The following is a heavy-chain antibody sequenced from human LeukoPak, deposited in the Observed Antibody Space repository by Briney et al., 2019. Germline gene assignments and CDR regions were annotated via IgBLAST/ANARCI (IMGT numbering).Heavy chain of an antibody. CDR3: ARKQGGTMYDV. CDR1: GGSISSSNYY. J-gene: IGHJ4*02. D-gene: IGHD1-7*01. CDR2: FYSGGSA. V-gene: IGHV4-39*07. Sequence: ETLSLTCIVPGGSISSSNYYWAWIRQPPGKGLEWIGTFYSGGSAYYNPSLTSRVSISKDTSDNQFSLRLYSVTAADTAVYYCARKQGGTMYDVWGQGTQVTVSS.